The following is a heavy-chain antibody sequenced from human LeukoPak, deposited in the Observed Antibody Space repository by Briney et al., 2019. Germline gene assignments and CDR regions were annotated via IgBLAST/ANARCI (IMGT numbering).Heavy chain of an antibody. D-gene: IGHD2-15*01. J-gene: IGHJ5*02. CDR3: ARGSCSGGSCYPMDWFDP. CDR1: GGSISSGDSS. CDR2: TNYSGST. V-gene: IGHV4-30-4*01. Sequence: SETLSLTCTVSGGSISSGDSSGGWIRQPPGKGLEWIGYTNYSGSTYYNPSLKSRVTISVDTSKNQFSLKLSSVTAADTAVYYCARGSCSGGSCYPMDWFDPWGQGTLVTVSS.